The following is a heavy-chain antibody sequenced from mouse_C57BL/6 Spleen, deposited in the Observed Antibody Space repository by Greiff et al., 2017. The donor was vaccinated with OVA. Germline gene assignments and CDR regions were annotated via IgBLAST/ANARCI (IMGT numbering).Heavy chain of an antibody. J-gene: IGHJ3*01. D-gene: IGHD2-5*01. V-gene: IGHV5-17*01. CDR3: ARPAYYSNYGFAY. CDR2: ISSGSSTI. Sequence: EVKLMESGGGLVKPGGSLKLSCAASGFTFSDYGMHWVRQAPEKGLEWVAYISSGSSTIYYADTVKGRFTISRDNAKNTLFLQMTSLRSEDTAMYYCARPAYYSNYGFAYWGQGTLVTVSA. CDR1: GFTFSDYG.